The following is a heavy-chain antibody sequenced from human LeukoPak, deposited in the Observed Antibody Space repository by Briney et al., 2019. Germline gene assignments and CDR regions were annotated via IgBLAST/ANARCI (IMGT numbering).Heavy chain of an antibody. J-gene: IGHJ4*02. CDR2: IFHSGKT. D-gene: IGHD2-15*01. V-gene: IGHV4-39*01. Sequence: LSETLSLTCIVPGGSISSGSFYWGCVRQPPGSGLEWIGSIFHSGKTFYNPSIKSQVSISVDTAKNQFSLQLSSVISADTAVYYCARHPGLLFDYWGQGTLVTVSS. CDR3: ARHPGLLFDY. CDR1: GGSISSGSFY.